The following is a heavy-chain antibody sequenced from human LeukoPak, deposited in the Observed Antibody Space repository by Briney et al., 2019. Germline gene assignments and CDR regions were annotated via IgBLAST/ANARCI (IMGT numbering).Heavy chain of an antibody. V-gene: IGHV4-59*10. CDR3: AATSVLRYFDWLLFPFDY. CDR1: GGSFSGYY. J-gene: IGHJ4*02. Sequence: SETLSLTCAVYGGSFSGYYWSWIRQPPGKGLEWIGRIYTSGSTNYNPSLKSRVTMSVDTSKNQFSLKLSSVTAADTAVYYCAATSVLRYFDWLLFPFDYWGQGTLVTVSS. CDR2: IYTSGST. D-gene: IGHD3-9*01.